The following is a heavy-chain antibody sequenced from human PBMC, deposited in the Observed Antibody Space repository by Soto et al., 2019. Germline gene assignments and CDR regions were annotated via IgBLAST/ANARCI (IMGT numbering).Heavy chain of an antibody. CDR3: ARDQPEAVTTNRYFDL. D-gene: IGHD4-17*01. CDR1: GGSISSGDYY. V-gene: IGHV4-30-4*01. CDR2: IYYSGNT. J-gene: IGHJ2*01. Sequence: QVQLQESGPGLVKPSQTLSLTCTVSGGSISSGDYYWSWIRQPPGKGLEWIGYIYYSGNTYYNPSIKSRVTLSVDTSKNQFSLKLSFVTVADTAVYYCARDQPEAVTTNRYFDLWGRGTLVTVSS.